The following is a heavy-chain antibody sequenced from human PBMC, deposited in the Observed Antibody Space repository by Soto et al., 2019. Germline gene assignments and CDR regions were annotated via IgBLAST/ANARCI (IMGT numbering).Heavy chain of an antibody. CDR1: GGTFSSYA. D-gene: IGHD6-13*01. V-gene: IGHV1-69*06. Sequence: ASVKVSCKASGGTFSSYAISWVRQAPGQGLEWMGGIIPIFGTANYAQKFQGRVTITADKSTSTAYMELSSLRSEDTAVYYCAREDQYSSSWYWFDPWGQGTLVTVSS. CDR2: IIPIFGTA. CDR3: AREDQYSSSWYWFDP. J-gene: IGHJ5*02.